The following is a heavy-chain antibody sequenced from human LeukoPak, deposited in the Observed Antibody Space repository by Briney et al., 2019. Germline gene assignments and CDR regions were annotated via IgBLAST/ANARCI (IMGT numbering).Heavy chain of an antibody. D-gene: IGHD2/OR15-2a*01. Sequence: GGSLRLSCAASGFTFNNYAMSWVRQAPGKGLEWVSAISGSGGSTYYADSVKGRFTISRDNSKSTLYLQMNSLRAEDTAVYYCARGFRFDYFDYWGQGTLVTVSS. CDR2: ISGSGGST. CDR3: ARGFRFDYFDY. CDR1: GFTFNNYA. J-gene: IGHJ4*02. V-gene: IGHV3-23*01.